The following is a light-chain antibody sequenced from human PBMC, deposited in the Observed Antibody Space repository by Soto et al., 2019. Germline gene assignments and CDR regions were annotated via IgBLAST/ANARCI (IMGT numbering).Light chain of an antibody. CDR2: DAS. CDR3: QHYNSYSEA. Sequence: IVLTQSQATLSLSPGKRATLSFRASQSVSSSLAWCQQKHGQTPRLLIYDASNRDTGIPARFSGTRSRTEFTLTISRLQSEDFETDYCQHYNSYSEAFGQGTKVDIK. J-gene: IGKJ1*01. CDR1: QSVSSS. V-gene: IGKV3-11*01.